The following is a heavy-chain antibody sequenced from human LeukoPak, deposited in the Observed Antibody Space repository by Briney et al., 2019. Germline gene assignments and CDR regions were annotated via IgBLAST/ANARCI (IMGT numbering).Heavy chain of an antibody. Sequence: ASVKVSCKASGYTFTSYDINWVRQATGQGLEWMGWMNPNSGNTGYAQKLQGRVTITRNTSISTAYMELSSLRSEDTAVYYCARGRQFPDAFDIWGQGTMVTVSS. D-gene: IGHD5-24*01. CDR2: MNPNSGNT. CDR3: ARGRQFPDAFDI. J-gene: IGHJ3*02. CDR1: GYTFTSYD. V-gene: IGHV1-8*03.